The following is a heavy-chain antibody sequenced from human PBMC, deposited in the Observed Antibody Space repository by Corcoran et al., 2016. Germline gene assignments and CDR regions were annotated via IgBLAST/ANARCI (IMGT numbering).Heavy chain of an antibody. V-gene: IGHV3-33*01. D-gene: IGHD6-19*01. CDR1: GFTFSSYG. J-gene: IGHJ1*01. CDR2: IWYDGSNK. CDR3: ARVAVAGTKGGGYFQH. Sequence: QVQLVESGGGVVQPGRSLRLSCAASGFTFSSYGMHWVRQAPGKGLEWVAVIWYDGSNKYYADSVKGRFTISRDNSKNTLYLQMNSLRAEDTAVYYCARVAVAGTKGGGYFQHWGQGTLVTVSS.